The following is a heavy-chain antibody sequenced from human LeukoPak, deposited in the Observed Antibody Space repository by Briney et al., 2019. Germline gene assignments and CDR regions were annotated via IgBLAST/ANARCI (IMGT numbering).Heavy chain of an antibody. CDR3: ARGRRYYYGSGSYGNWFDP. Sequence: GSLRLSCVASGFTFSNYAVNWVRPAPGKGLEWIGEINHSGSTNYNPSLKSRVTISVDTSKNQFSLKLSSVTAADTAVYYCARGRRYYYGSGSYGNWFDPWGQGTLVTVSS. CDR1: GFTFSNYA. D-gene: IGHD3-10*01. J-gene: IGHJ5*02. CDR2: INHSGST. V-gene: IGHV4-34*01.